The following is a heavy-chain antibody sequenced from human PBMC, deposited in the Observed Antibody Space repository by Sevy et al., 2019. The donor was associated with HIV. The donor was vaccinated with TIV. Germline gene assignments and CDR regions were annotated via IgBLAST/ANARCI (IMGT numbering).Heavy chain of an antibody. CDR2: ISYDGSNK. CDR3: ARDASGYSSGIDAFDI. CDR1: GFTFSSYA. Sequence: LSLTCAASGFTFSSYAMHWVRQAPGKGLEWVAVISYDGSNKYYADSVKGRFTISRDNSKNTLYLQMNSLRAEDTAVYYCARDASGYSSGIDAFDIWGQGTMVTVSS. V-gene: IGHV3-30-3*01. J-gene: IGHJ3*02. D-gene: IGHD6-19*01.